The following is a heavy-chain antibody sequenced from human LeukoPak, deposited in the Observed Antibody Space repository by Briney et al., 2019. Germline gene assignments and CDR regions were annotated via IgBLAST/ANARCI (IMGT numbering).Heavy chain of an antibody. CDR3: ARIYYDFWSGYSHYYYYGMDV. V-gene: IGHV1-2*02. J-gene: IGHJ6*02. D-gene: IGHD3-3*01. Sequence: ASVKVSCKASGYTFTGYYMHWVRQAPGQGLEWMGWINPNSGGTNYAQKFQGRVTMTRDTSISTAYMELSRLRSDDTAVYYCARIYYDFWSGYSHYYYYGMDVWGQGTTVTVSS. CDR2: INPNSGGT. CDR1: GYTFTGYY.